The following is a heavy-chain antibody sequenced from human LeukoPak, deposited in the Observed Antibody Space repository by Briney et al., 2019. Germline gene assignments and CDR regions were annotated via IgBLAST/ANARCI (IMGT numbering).Heavy chain of an antibody. V-gene: IGHV1-18*01. Sequence: RASVKVSCKASGYTFTSYAISWVRQAPGQGLEWMGWISASNANTNYAQKLQGRVTMTTDTSTSTAYMELSSLRSEDTAVYYCARHSGRWLRTFFDYWGQGTLVTVSS. D-gene: IGHD6-19*01. CDR3: ARHSGRWLRTFFDY. J-gene: IGHJ4*02. CDR2: ISASNANT. CDR1: GYTFTSYA.